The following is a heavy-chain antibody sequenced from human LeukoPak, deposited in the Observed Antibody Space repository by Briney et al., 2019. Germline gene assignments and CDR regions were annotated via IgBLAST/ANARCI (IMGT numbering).Heavy chain of an antibody. V-gene: IGHV4-39*07. J-gene: IGHJ6*03. CDR3: AREGRYRYGYNEYHLYMDI. D-gene: IGHD5-18*01. CDR1: GGSIASSSYY. Sequence: PSETLSLTCTVSGGSIASSSYYWAWIRQPPGKGLEWIGNIYYSGTTYYNPSLKSRVTISVDTSKNHFSLKLSSVTAADTAMYYCAREGRYRYGYNEYHLYMDIWGKGTTVTISS. CDR2: IYYSGTT.